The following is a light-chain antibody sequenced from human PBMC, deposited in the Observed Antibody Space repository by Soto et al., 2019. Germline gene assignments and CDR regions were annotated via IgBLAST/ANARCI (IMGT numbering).Light chain of an antibody. CDR3: SSFSSTTTLLV. CDR2: DVN. Sequence: QSALTQPRSVSGSPGQSVTFSCTGTSGDIGAYNYVSWYQFHPGKAPKMIIYDVNKRPSGVPDRFSGAKSGNTASLTISGLQAEDEADYYCSSFSSTTTLLVFGGGTKVTVL. V-gene: IGLV2-11*01. J-gene: IGLJ3*02. CDR1: SGDIGAYNY.